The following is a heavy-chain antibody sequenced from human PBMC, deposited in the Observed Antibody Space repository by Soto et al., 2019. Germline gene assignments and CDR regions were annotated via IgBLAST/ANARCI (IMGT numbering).Heavy chain of an antibody. Sequence: LRLSCAASGFTFTRYSMNWVRQAPGKGLEWVSSISSTTNYIYYADSMKGRFTVSRDNAKNSVYLEMNSLSAEDTAVYYCARESEDLTSNFDYWGQGTLVTVPS. J-gene: IGHJ4*02. CDR3: ARESEDLTSNFDY. V-gene: IGHV3-21*01. CDR1: GFTFTRYS. CDR2: ISSTTNYI.